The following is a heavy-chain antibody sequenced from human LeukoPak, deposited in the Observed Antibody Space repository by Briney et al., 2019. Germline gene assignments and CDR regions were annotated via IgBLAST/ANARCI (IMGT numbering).Heavy chain of an antibody. CDR3: ARQGAGTPSYYFDY. J-gene: IGHJ4*02. CDR2: IYPGNSDT. CDR1: GYRFTSYW. D-gene: IGHD4/OR15-4a*01. Sequence: GESLKISCKASGYRFTSYWIGWVRQMPGKGLEWMGIIYPGNSDTRYSPSFQGQVTLSADKSISTAYLQWSSLKASDTAIYYCARQGAGTPSYYFDYWGQGTLVTVSS. V-gene: IGHV5-51*01.